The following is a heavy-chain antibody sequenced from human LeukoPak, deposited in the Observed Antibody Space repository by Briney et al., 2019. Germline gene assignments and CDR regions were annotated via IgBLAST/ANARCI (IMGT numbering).Heavy chain of an antibody. Sequence: SETLSLTCAVSGDSVSSGASYWTWLRQPAGKGLEWIGRIYATGSTDYNPSLQRPVTISLDTSRDQFSLKLTSVTAADTAYYCCAREYSYGQFDFWGQGILVTVSS. CDR2: IYATGST. D-gene: IGHD5-18*01. CDR3: AREYSYGQFDF. V-gene: IGHV4-61*02. CDR1: GDSVSSGASY. J-gene: IGHJ4*02.